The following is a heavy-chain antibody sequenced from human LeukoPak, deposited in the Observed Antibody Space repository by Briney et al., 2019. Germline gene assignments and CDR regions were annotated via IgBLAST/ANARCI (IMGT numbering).Heavy chain of an antibody. CDR3: ARFVVVVAATARHAFDI. CDR1: GYTFTGYY. CDR2: INPNNGGT. J-gene: IGHJ3*02. V-gene: IGHV1-2*06. D-gene: IGHD2-15*01. Sequence: APVKVSCKASGYTFTGYYMHWVRQAPGQGLEWMGRINPNNGGTNYAQKFQGRVTMTRDTSISTAYMELSRLRSDDTAVYYCARFVVVVAATARHAFDIWGQGTMVTVSS.